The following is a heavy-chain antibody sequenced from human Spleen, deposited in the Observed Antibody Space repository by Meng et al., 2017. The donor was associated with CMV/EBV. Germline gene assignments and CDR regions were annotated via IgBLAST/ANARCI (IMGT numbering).Heavy chain of an antibody. J-gene: IGHJ4*02. D-gene: IGHD2-2*01. CDR1: KFTFSDYY. CDR3: ARVGPAANSYYFDY. V-gene: IGHV3-11*04. CDR2: ISGSGGST. Sequence: GESLKISCAASKFTFSDYYMTWVRQIPGKGLEWIAYISGSGGSTYYADSVKGRFTISRDNARNLLFLQIYSLRAEDTAVYYCARVGPAANSYYFDYWGQGTLVTVSS.